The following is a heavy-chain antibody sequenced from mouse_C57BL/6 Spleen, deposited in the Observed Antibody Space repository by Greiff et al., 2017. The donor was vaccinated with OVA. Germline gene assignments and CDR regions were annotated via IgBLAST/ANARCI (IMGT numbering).Heavy chain of an antibody. CDR3: ASDYYGDAMDY. CDR2: IDPNSGGT. D-gene: IGHD1-2*01. CDR1: GYTFTSYW. J-gene: IGHJ4*01. V-gene: IGHV1-72*01. Sequence: QVQLQQPGAELVTPGASVKLSCKASGYTFTSYWMHWVKQRPGRGLEWIGRIDPNSGGTNYNQKFKSKATLTVDKPSSTAYMQLSSLTSEDSAVYYCASDYYGDAMDYWGQGTSVTVSS.